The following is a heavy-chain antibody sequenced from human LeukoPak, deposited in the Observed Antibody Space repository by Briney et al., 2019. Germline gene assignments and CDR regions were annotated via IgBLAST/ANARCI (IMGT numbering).Heavy chain of an antibody. CDR1: GNNIIDYY. V-gene: IGHV1-2*02. CDR3: ARDLGIAAPQDY. D-gene: IGHD6-25*01. J-gene: IGHJ4*02. Sequence: ASVKVSCKLSGNNIIDYYINWMRQAPGQGLEWMGWINPNSGGTNYAQKFQGRVTMTRDTSISTAYMELSRLRSDDTAVYYCARDLGIAAPQDYWGQGTLVTVSS. CDR2: INPNSGGT.